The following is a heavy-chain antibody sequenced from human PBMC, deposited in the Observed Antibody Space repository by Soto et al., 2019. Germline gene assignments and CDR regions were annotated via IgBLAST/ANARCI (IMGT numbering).Heavy chain of an antibody. J-gene: IGHJ4*02. CDR2: IYHTGIT. Sequence: PSETLSLTCTVSGGSIRSYYWSWIRQPPGKGLEWIGYIYHTGITNYNPSLKSRVTISVDMSKNQFSLTLSSVTAAGTAVYYCARLGGGYSYGYRYYFDYWGQGTLVTVSS. V-gene: IGHV4-59*08. CDR1: GGSIRSYY. CDR3: ARLGGGYSYGYRYYFDY. D-gene: IGHD5-18*01.